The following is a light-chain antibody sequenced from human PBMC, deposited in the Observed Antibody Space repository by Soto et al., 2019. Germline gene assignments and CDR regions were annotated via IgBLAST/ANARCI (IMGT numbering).Light chain of an antibody. CDR3: HQYNNWPRQ. CDR2: GAS. CDR1: QSVSSN. Sequence: EIVMTQSPATLSVSPGERATLSCRASQSVSSNLAWYQQKPGQAPRLLIYGASTRATGIPARFSGGGSGTEFTLTIGSLQSEDFAVYYCHQYNNWPRQFGQGTKVEIK. J-gene: IGKJ1*01. V-gene: IGKV3-15*01.